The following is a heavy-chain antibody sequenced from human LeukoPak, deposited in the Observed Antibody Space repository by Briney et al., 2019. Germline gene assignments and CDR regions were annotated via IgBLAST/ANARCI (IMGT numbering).Heavy chain of an antibody. J-gene: IGHJ3*02. CDR2: ISVRGGTT. CDR3: AKRLDCTSTNCYGFDI. Sequence: PGGSLRLSCAASGFTFSNYAMSWVRQAPGKGPEWVSAISVRGGTTYYADSVKGRFTISRDNSKSTLYLQMNSLRAEDTAVYYCAKRLDCTSTNCYGFDIWGPGTMVTVSS. V-gene: IGHV3-23*01. D-gene: IGHD2-2*01. CDR1: GFTFSNYA.